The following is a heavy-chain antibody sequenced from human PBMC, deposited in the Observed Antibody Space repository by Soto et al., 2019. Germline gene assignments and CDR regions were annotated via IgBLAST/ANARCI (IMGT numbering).Heavy chain of an antibody. CDR3: AANYYDKAGDFDF. CDR1: EGTFSNYA. Sequence: QVQLVQSGAEVKKPGSSVRVSCKASEGTFSNYAVSWVRQAPGQGLEWMGGINPIFDTAHHAQRFLGRVTITADKSTDTVYLGLSGLRSEDTAVYYCAANYYDKAGDFDFWGQGTRVTVSS. D-gene: IGHD3-22*01. J-gene: IGHJ4*02. CDR2: INPIFDTA. V-gene: IGHV1-69*06.